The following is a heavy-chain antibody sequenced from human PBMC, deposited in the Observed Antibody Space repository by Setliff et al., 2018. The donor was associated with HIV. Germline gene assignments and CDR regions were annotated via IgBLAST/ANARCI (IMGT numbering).Heavy chain of an antibody. J-gene: IGHJ5*02. CDR2: IHPSGGST. V-gene: IGHV1-46*01. Sequence: ASVKFSCKASGYTFTSYYIHWVRQAPGQGLEWMGVIHPSGGSTSYAQSFQDRVTMTRDTSTSTVYMELSSLRSEDTAVYYCARVRYCSGGSCYGGEYWFDPWGQGTLVTVSS. CDR1: GYTFTSYY. D-gene: IGHD2-15*01. CDR3: ARVRYCSGGSCYGGEYWFDP.